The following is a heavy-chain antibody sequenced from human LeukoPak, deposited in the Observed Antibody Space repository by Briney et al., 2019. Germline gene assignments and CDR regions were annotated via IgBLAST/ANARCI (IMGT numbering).Heavy chain of an antibody. CDR3: AGHHPRNTVDF. V-gene: IGHV4-59*08. J-gene: IGHJ4*02. Sequence: QASETLSLTCTVSGGSISSYYWSWIRQPPGKGLEWIGYIYYSGSTNYNPSLKSRVTISVDTSKNQFSLKLSSVTAADTAVYYCAGHHPRNTVDFWGQGTLVTVSS. CDR2: IYYSGST. D-gene: IGHD2/OR15-2a*01. CDR1: GGSISSYY.